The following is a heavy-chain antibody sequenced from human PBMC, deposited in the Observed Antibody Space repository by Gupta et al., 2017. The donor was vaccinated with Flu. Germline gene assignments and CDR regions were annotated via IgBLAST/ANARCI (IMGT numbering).Heavy chain of an antibody. CDR2: IWHDGSDR. Sequence: VQPGRSLRLSCAASGFTFSNYGMHWVRQAPGKGLEWVAVIWHDGSDRYYADSVKGRLTVSRDNSKNILYLEMNSLRVEDTAVYYCATWGPVPYGGQTYHYWGQGTLVTVSS. CDR1: GFTFSNYG. D-gene: IGHD4-23*01. J-gene: IGHJ4*02. CDR3: ATWGPVPYGGQTYHY. V-gene: IGHV3-33*03.